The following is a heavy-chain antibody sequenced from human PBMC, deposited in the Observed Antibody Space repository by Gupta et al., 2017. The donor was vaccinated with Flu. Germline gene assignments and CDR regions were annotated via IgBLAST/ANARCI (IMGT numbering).Heavy chain of an antibody. Sequence: QVQLVESGGGVVQPGRSLRLSCAASGFTFSSYGIHWVRQAPGKGLEWVAVIWYHGTKEYYADSVKGRFTVSRDNSKNTAYLQMNSLRAEDTAVYYCAREVDTTNHLNRFDPWGQGTLVTVSS. D-gene: IGHD5-18*01. J-gene: IGHJ5*02. CDR1: GFTFSSYG. V-gene: IGHV3-33*01. CDR2: IWYHGTKE. CDR3: AREVDTTNHLNRFDP.